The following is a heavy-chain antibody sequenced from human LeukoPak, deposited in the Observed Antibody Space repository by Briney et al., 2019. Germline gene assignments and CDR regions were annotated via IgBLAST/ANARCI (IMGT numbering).Heavy chain of an antibody. V-gene: IGHV3-15*01. CDR1: GFTFSNAW. D-gene: IGHD4-17*01. CDR3: AKDFYGDYGTTYWYFDL. J-gene: IGHJ2*01. Sequence: PGGSLRLSCAASGFTFSNAWMSWVRQAPGKGLEWVGRIKSKTDGGTTDYAAPVKGRFTISRDDSKNTLYLQMNSLRAEDTAVYYCAKDFYGDYGTTYWYFDLWGRGTLVTVSS. CDR2: IKSKTDGGTT.